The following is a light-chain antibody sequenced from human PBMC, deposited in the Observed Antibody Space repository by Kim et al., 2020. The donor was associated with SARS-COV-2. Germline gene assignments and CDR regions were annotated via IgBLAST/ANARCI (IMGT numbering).Light chain of an antibody. CDR2: DAS. Sequence: ESVGDRVTITCQASQDISNYLNWYQQKPGKAPKLLIYDASNLETGVPSRFSGSGSGTDFTFTISSLQPEDIATYYCQQYDNLPRYSFGQGTKLEI. V-gene: IGKV1-33*01. CDR1: QDISNY. J-gene: IGKJ2*03. CDR3: QQYDNLPRYS.